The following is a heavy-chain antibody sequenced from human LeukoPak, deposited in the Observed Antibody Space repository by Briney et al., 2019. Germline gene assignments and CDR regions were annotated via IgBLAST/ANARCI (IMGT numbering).Heavy chain of an antibody. J-gene: IGHJ4*02. Sequence: GGSLRLSCAASRFTFSTNWMGWVRQAPGKGLEWVASITPAGSEKYYANSMKGRFTISRDNTKNSLFLQMNSLRADDTGVYFCVSGGDSGYWGQGTLVTVSS. V-gene: IGHV3-7*03. D-gene: IGHD2-21*02. CDR2: ITPAGSEK. CDR3: VSGGDSGY. CDR1: RFTFSTNW.